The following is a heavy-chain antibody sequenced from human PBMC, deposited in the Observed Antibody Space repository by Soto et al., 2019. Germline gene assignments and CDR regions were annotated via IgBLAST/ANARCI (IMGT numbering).Heavy chain of an antibody. CDR2: IYYSGST. J-gene: IGHJ6*02. CDR1: GGSISSGGYY. V-gene: IGHV4-31*03. Sequence: QVQLQESGPGLVKPSQTLSLTCTVSGGSISSGGYYWSWIRQHPGRGLEWIGYIYYSGSTYYNPSLXXXAXXSVDTSTPHSSLQLSSVTAADTAVYYCARVCGGDCHNVMDVWGQGTTVTVSS. CDR3: ARVCGGDCHNVMDV. D-gene: IGHD2-21*02.